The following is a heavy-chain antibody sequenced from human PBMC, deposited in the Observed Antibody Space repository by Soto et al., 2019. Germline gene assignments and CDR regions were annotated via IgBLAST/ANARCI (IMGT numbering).Heavy chain of an antibody. D-gene: IGHD3-22*01. CDR2: INAGNGNT. Sequence: ASVKVSCKASGYTFTSYAMHWVRQAPGQRLEWMGWINAGNGNTKYSQKFQGRVTITRDTSASTAYMELSSLRSEDTAVYYCARELPAMIVVVDYGMDVWGQGTTVTVSS. J-gene: IGHJ6*02. CDR1: GYTFTSYA. CDR3: ARELPAMIVVVDYGMDV. V-gene: IGHV1-3*01.